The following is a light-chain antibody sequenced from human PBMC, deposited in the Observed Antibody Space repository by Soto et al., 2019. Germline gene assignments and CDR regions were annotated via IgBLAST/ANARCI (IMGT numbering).Light chain of an antibody. V-gene: IGLV2-14*01. J-gene: IGLJ2*01. CDR1: SSDVGGYNY. CDR2: EVS. CDR3: SSYTRSSTLV. Sequence: QSALTQPASVSGSPGQSITISCTGTSSDVGGYNYVSWYQQHPGKAPKLMIYEVSNRPSGVSNRFSGSKSGNTASLPISGIQAEDEADYYCSSYTRSSTLVFGGGTKVTVL.